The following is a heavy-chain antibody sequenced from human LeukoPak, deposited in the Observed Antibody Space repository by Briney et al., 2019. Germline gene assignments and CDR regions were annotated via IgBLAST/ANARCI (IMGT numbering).Heavy chain of an antibody. J-gene: IGHJ4*02. CDR2: IGGSGGST. D-gene: IGHD4-17*01. CDR3: AKDPTAYFDY. CDR1: GFTFRSYA. V-gene: IGHV3-23*01. Sequence: GRSLTLSCAASGFTFRSYAMSCVRQAPGKGLEWVSAIGGSGGSTYYADSVKGRFTISRDNSKNTLYLQMNSLRAEDTAVYYCAKDPTAYFDYWGQGTLVTVSS.